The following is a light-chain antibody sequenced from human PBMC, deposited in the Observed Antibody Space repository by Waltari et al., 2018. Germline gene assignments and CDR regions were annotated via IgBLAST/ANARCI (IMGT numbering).Light chain of an antibody. J-gene: IGKJ3*01. CDR2: ATS. V-gene: IGKV1-12*01. CDR1: QDIRNW. Sequence: DIQMTQSPSSVSASVGDRVTITCRASQDIRNWLAWYQQKPGKAPNLLIYATSSLQTGVPSRFSGRGSGTEFTLTISSLQPEDFATYYCQQANSFPITFGPGTKVEIK. CDR3: QQANSFPIT.